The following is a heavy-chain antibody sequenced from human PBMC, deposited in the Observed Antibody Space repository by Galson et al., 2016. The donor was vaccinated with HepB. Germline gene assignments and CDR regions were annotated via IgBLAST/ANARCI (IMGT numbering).Heavy chain of an antibody. CDR1: GGSITSDGYY. D-gene: IGHD4-23*01. J-gene: IGHJ5*02. Sequence: TLSLTCTVSGGSITSDGYYWSWIRQHPGKGLEWIGYIYYSGTTYYNPSLESRVTISVDTSKTQFSLKPSSMTAADTAVYYCARIGGFRFDPWGQGTLVTVSS. CDR3: ARIGGFRFDP. CDR2: IYYSGTT. V-gene: IGHV4-31*03.